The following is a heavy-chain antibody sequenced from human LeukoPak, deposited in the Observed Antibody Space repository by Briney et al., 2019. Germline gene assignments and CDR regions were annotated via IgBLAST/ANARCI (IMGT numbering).Heavy chain of an antibody. CDR3: ARGVPYASWSGPHYSDY. V-gene: IGHV3-30-3*01. CDR1: GFIFSRYA. CDR2: ISYDGSNK. Sequence: PGGSLRLSCAVSGFIFSRYAMHWVRQAPGKGLEWVAVISYDGSNKYCADSVKGRFSISRDNAKNSLYLQMNSLRAEDTAVYYCARGVPYASWSGPHYSDYWGQGTLVTVSS. D-gene: IGHD3-3*01. J-gene: IGHJ4*02.